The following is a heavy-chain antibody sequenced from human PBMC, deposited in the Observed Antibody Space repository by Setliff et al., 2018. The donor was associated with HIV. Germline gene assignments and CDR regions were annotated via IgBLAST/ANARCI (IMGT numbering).Heavy chain of an antibody. CDR3: ARGRDYTGSWFRPFYLDF. CDR2: INHSGST. V-gene: IGHV4-34*01. Sequence: SETLSLTCAGYGGSISGYYWSWIRQSPGKGLEWLGEINHSGSTAYNLALESRVSMSIDTSKNQFSLKLTSVTAADTAIYYCARGRDYTGSWFRPFYLDFWGHGNLVTVSS. J-gene: IGHJ4*01. CDR1: GGSISGYY. D-gene: IGHD3-3*01.